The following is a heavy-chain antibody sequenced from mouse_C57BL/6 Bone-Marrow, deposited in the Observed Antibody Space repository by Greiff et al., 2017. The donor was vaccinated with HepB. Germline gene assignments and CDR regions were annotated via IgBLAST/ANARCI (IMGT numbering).Heavy chain of an antibody. Sequence: EVMLVESGGGLVKPGGSLKLSCAASGFTFSSYAMSWVRQTPEKRLEWVATISDGGSYTYYPDNVKGRFTISRDNAKNNLYLQMSHLKSEDTAMYYCASLYYDYDGGFAYWGQGTLVTVSA. CDR2: ISDGGSYT. D-gene: IGHD2-4*01. CDR1: GFTFSSYA. J-gene: IGHJ3*01. V-gene: IGHV5-4*03. CDR3: ASLYYDYDGGFAY.